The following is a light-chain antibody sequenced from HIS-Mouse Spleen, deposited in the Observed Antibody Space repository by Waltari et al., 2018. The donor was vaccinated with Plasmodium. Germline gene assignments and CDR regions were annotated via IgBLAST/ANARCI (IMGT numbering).Light chain of an antibody. J-gene: IGKJ1*01. V-gene: IGKV3-15*01. CDR3: QQYNNWPAWT. CDR1: QSVSSN. CDR2: GAS. Sequence: EIVMTQSPATLSVSPGERATLSCRASQSVSSNLAWDQQKPGQAPRLLIYGASTRSTGIPARFSGSGSGTEFTLTIGSLQSEDVAVYYCQQYNNWPAWTFGQGTKVEIK.